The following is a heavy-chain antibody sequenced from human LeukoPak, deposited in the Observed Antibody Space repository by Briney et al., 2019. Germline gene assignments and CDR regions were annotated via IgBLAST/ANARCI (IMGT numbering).Heavy chain of an antibody. V-gene: IGHV3-30*18. CDR1: GFTFSSCG. Sequence: PGGSLRLSCAASGFTFSSCGMHWVRQAPGKGLEWVAVISYDGSNKYYADSVKGRFTISRDNSKNTLYLQMNSLRAEDTAMYYCAKDSGFLEWLLVHLDYWGQGTLVTVSS. J-gene: IGHJ4*02. CDR2: ISYDGSNK. CDR3: AKDSGFLEWLLVHLDY. D-gene: IGHD3-3*01.